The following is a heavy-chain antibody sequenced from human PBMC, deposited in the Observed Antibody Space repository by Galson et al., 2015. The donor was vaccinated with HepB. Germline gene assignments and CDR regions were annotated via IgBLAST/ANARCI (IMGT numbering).Heavy chain of an antibody. CDR1: GFTFSSYS. D-gene: IGHD2-15*01. V-gene: IGHV3-48*04. CDR3: ARDGFCSGGCSRYYGMDV. Sequence: SLRLSCATSGFTFSSYSMNWVRQAPGKGLEWVSYISSSSSTIYYADSVKGRFTISRDNAKNTLYLQMNSLRAEDTAVYYCARDGFCSGGCSRYYGMDVWGQGTTVTVSS. CDR2: ISSSSSTI. J-gene: IGHJ6*02.